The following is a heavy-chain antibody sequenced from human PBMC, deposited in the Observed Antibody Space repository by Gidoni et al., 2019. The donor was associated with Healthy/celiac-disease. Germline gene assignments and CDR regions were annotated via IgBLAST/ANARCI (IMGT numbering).Heavy chain of an antibody. J-gene: IGHJ4*02. Sequence: QVQLVQSGAEVKKPGASVKVSCTASGYTFTSYYMHWVRQPPGQGLECMVIINPSGGSTSYAQKFQGRVTMTRDTSTSTVYMELSSLRSEDTAVYYCARRAYGDYQSYFDYWGQGTLVTVSS. CDR3: ARRAYGDYQSYFDY. V-gene: IGHV1-46*01. CDR1: GYTFTSYY. CDR2: INPSGGST. D-gene: IGHD4-17*01.